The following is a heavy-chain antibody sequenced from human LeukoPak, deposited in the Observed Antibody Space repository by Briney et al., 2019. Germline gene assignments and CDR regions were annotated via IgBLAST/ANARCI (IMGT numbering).Heavy chain of an antibody. D-gene: IGHD3-9*01. Sequence: GGSLRLSCAASGFTFSSYAMSWVRQAPGKGLEWVSAISGSGDSTYYGDSVKGRFTISRDNSKNTLYLQMNSLRAEDAALYYCARGGYDILTGYYTDFDYWGQGTLVTVSS. J-gene: IGHJ4*02. CDR2: ISGSGDST. V-gene: IGHV3-23*01. CDR1: GFTFSSYA. CDR3: ARGGYDILTGYYTDFDY.